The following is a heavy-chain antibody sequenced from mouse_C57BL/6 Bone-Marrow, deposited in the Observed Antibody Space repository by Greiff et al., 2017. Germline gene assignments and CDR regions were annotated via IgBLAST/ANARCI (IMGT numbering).Heavy chain of an antibody. CDR3: AIMITTFAY. J-gene: IGHJ3*01. D-gene: IGHD2-4*01. CDR2: ISSGGSYT. V-gene: IGHV5-6*01. Sequence: EVMLVESGGDLVKPGGSLKLSCAASGFTFSSYGMSWVRQTPDKRLEWVATISSGGSYTYYPDSVKGRFTISRDNAKNTLYLQMSRLKSEDTAMYYCAIMITTFAYWGQGTLVTVSA. CDR1: GFTFSSYG.